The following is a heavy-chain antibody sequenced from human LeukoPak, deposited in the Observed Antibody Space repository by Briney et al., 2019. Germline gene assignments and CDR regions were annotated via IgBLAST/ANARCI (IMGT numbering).Heavy chain of an antibody. CDR3: ARGLGDYNTDWFPVSGY. V-gene: IGHV1-8*01. D-gene: IGHD3-9*01. CDR2: MNPGSGDT. CDR1: GYTFTTHD. J-gene: IGHJ4*02. Sequence: RASVKVSCKASGYTFTTHDLTWVRQATGQGLEWMGWMNPGSGDTAYAQKFQGRVTMTRDTSMSTAYMELNSLGPEDTAIYYCARGLGDYNTDWFPVSGYWGQGTPVTVSS.